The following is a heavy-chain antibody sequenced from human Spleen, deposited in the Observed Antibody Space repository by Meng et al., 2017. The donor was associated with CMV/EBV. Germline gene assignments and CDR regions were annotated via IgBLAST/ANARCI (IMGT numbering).Heavy chain of an antibody. Sequence: GESLKISCAASGFTFSPYSMNWVRQAPGKGLEWVANIKEDGSESFYVDSVKGRFAVSRDNSKYTLYLQMNSLRAEDTAVYYCASGDLKDFWTGYRNDHYYYDMDVWGQGTTVTVSS. J-gene: IGHJ6*02. D-gene: IGHD3/OR15-3a*01. CDR1: GFTFSPYS. CDR2: IKEDGSES. CDR3: ASGDLKDFWTGYRNDHYYYDMDV. V-gene: IGHV3-7*01.